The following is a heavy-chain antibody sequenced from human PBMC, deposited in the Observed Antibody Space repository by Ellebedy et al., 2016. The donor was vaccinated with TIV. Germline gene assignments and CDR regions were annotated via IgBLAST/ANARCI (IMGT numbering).Heavy chain of an antibody. D-gene: IGHD1-1*01. Sequence: PGGSLRLSCSASGFTFSSFSMNWVRQAPGKGLEWVSYIPRDSDAMSYADSVKGRFTISRDNAKNSLYLQMNSLRDADTAVYYCVRDLHWAFDIWGQGTVDTVSS. CDR3: VRDLHWAFDI. V-gene: IGHV3-48*02. J-gene: IGHJ3*02. CDR1: GFTFSSFS. CDR2: IPRDSDAM.